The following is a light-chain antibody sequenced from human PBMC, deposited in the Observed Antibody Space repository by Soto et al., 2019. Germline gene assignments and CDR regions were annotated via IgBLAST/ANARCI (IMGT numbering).Light chain of an antibody. J-gene: IGKJ3*01. V-gene: IGKV3-11*01. Sequence: EIVLTQSPATPSLSPGERATLSCRASQSVSSYLAWYQQKPGQAPRLLIYDASNRATGIPARFSGSGSGTDFTLTISSLEPEDVAVYYCQNYGTFGPGTKVDIK. CDR3: QNYGT. CDR2: DAS. CDR1: QSVSSY.